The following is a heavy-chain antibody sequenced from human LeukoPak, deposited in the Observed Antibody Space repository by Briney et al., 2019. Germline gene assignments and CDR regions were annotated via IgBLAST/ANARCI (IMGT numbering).Heavy chain of an antibody. V-gene: IGHV7-4-1*02. CDR3: ARDAPISSSWYHYFDY. D-gene: IGHD6-13*01. J-gene: IGHJ4*02. CDR2: INTNTGNP. CDR1: GYTFTSYA. Sequence: ASVKVSCKASGYTFTSYAMNWVRQAPGQGLEWMGWINTNTGNPTYAQGFTGRFVFSLDTSVSTAYLQISSLKAEDTAVYYCARDAPISSSWYHYFDYWGQGTLVTVSS.